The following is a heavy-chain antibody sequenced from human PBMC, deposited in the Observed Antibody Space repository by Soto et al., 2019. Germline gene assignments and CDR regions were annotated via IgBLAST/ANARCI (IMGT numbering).Heavy chain of an antibody. J-gene: IGHJ6*02. V-gene: IGHV4-59*01. D-gene: IGHD3-22*01. CDR2: IYYSGST. CDR3: ARSSYYYDSSGYPQYKYYYYYYGMDV. CDR1: GVSISSYY. Sequence: PSETMSLTCTVCGVSISSYYWSWTRQPPGKGLEWIGYIYYSGSTNYNPSLKSRVTISVDTSKNQFSLKLSSVTAADTAVYYCARSSYYYDSSGYPQYKYYYYYYGMDVWGQGTTVTVSS.